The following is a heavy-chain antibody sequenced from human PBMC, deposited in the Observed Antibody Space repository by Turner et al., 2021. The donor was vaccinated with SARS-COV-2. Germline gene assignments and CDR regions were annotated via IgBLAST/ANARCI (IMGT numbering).Heavy chain of an antibody. Sequence: EVQLLESGGGVVQPGGSMRLSCAASGFTFSSYAMSWVRQGPGKGLGWVSAISGSGGSTYYADSVKGRFTISRDNSKNTLYLQMNSLRAEDTAVYYCAKDLGGYFYYWGQGTLVTVSS. CDR3: AKDLGGYFYY. CDR1: GFTFSSYA. D-gene: IGHD2-15*01. V-gene: IGHV3-23*01. CDR2: ISGSGGST. J-gene: IGHJ4*02.